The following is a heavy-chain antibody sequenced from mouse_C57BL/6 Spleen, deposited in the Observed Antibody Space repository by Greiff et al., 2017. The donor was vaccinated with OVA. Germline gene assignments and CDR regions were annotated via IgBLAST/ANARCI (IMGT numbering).Heavy chain of an antibody. CDR1: GYSITSGYY. Sequence: ESGPGLVKPSQSLSLTCSVTGYSITSGYYWNWIRQFPGNKLEWMGYISYDGSNNYNPSLKNRIPITRDTSKNQFFLKLNSVTTEDTATYYCASESRDYYGSSSDWYFDVWGTGTTVTVSS. D-gene: IGHD1-1*01. V-gene: IGHV3-6*01. J-gene: IGHJ1*03. CDR3: ASESRDYYGSSSDWYFDV. CDR2: ISYDGSN.